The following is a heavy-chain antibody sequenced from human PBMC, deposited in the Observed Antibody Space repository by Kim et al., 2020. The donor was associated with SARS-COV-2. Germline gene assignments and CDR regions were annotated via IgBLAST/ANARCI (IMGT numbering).Heavy chain of an antibody. V-gene: IGHV3-48*02. CDR2: ISSSSSTI. Sequence: GGSLRLSCAASGFTFSSYSMNWVRQAPGKGLEWVSYISSSSSTIYYADSVKGRFTISRDNAKNSLYLQMNSLRDEDTAVYYCARAPPTDIVVVVSAPYYYGMDVWGQGTTVTVSS. CDR3: ARAPPTDIVVVVSAPYYYGMDV. J-gene: IGHJ6*02. CDR1: GFTFSSYS. D-gene: IGHD2-15*01.